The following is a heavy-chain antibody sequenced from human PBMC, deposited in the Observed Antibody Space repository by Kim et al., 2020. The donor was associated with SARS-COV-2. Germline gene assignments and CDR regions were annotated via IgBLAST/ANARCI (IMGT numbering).Heavy chain of an antibody. V-gene: IGHV3-49*03. CDR3: TRSFGGYSYGYYDY. D-gene: IGHD5-18*01. J-gene: IGHJ4*02. CDR1: GFTFGDYA. Sequence: GGSLRLSCTASGFTFGDYAMSWFRQAPGKGLEWVGFIRSKAYGGTTEYAASVKGRFTISRDDSKSIAYLQMNSLKTEDTAVYYCTRSFGGYSYGYYDYWGQGTLVTVSS. CDR2: IRSKAYGGTT.